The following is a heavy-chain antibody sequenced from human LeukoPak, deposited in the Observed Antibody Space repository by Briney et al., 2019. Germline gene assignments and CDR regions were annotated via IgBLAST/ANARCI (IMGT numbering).Heavy chain of an antibody. CDR2: INPNSGGT. CDR1: GYTFTGYH. J-gene: IGHJ4*02. CDR3: ARGRYSSSSPHFDY. V-gene: IGHV1-2*06. D-gene: IGHD6-6*01. Sequence: ASVKVSCKASGYTFTGYHMHWVRQAPGQGLEWMGRINPNSGGTNYAQKFQGRVTMTRDTSISTAYMELSRLRSDDTAVYYCARGRYSSSSPHFDYWGQGTLVTVSS.